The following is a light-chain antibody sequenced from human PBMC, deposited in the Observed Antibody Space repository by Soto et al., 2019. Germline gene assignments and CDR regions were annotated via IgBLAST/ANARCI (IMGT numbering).Light chain of an antibody. CDR3: QQANSFPRT. J-gene: IGKJ1*01. CDR1: QAISTW. V-gene: IGKV1D-12*01. Sequence: DIQMTQSTSSVSASVGDRVTITCRASQAISTWLAWYQQKPRKAPKLLIYAASTLQTGVPSRFSGSGSGTDFTLTISSLQPEDFATYYCQQANSFPRTFGQGTKVEIK. CDR2: AAS.